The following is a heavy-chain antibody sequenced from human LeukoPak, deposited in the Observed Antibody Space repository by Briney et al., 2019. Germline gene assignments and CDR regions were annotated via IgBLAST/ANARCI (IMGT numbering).Heavy chain of an antibody. J-gene: IGHJ4*02. D-gene: IGHD3-3*01. V-gene: IGHV5-51*01. CDR2: IYPADSDT. Sequence: GESLKISCKGSGYSFTSYWIGWVRQMPGKGLEWMGIIYPADSDTRYSPSFQGQVTISADKSISTAYLQWRSLKASDTAMYYCARGHEGYDVWSGYQGWGQGTLVTVSS. CDR1: GYSFTSYW. CDR3: ARGHEGYDVWSGYQG.